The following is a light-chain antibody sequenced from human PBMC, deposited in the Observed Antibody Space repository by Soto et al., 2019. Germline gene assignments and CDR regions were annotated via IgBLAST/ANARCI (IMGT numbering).Light chain of an antibody. CDR1: TSDVGAYNY. CDR3: CSYTYSRSYV. V-gene: IGLV2-14*03. J-gene: IGLJ1*01. Sequence: QSALTQPASVSGSPGQSITISCTGTTSDVGAYNYVSWYQQHPGKAPKLMIHDVSNRPSGVSDRFSGSKSGNTASLTISGLQAEDEADYYCCSYTYSRSYVFGTGTKVTVL. CDR2: DVS.